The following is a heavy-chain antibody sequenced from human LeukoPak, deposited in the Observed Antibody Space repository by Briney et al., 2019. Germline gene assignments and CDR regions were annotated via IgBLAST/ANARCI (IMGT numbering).Heavy chain of an antibody. Sequence: GGSLRLSCAASGFTFSSYWMSWVRQAPGKGLEWVANIKQDGSEKYYVDSVKGRFTISRDNAKNSLYLQMNSLRAEDTAVYYCARVHSIAATWFDPWGQGILVTVSS. CDR3: ARVHSIAATWFDP. J-gene: IGHJ5*02. CDR2: IKQDGSEK. V-gene: IGHV3-7*01. CDR1: GFTFSSYW. D-gene: IGHD6-6*01.